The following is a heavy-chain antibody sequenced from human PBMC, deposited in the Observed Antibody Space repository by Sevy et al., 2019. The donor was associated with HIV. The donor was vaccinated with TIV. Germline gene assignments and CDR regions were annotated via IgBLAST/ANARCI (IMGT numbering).Heavy chain of an antibody. CDR2: ISGSGRNT. CDR3: ARRKRGRYYDSSGYWPFDY. Sequence: GGSLRLSCAASGFTFFNYVMSWFRQAPGGGLEWVSSISGSGRNTFYADSVRGRFTISRDNSKNTVSLEMNSLRAEDTAVYYCARRKRGRYYDSSGYWPFDYWGQGTLVTVSS. J-gene: IGHJ4*02. CDR1: GFTFFNYV. V-gene: IGHV3-23*01. D-gene: IGHD3-22*01.